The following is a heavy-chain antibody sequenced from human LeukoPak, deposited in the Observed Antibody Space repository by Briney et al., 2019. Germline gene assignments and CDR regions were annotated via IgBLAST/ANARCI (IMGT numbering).Heavy chain of an antibody. CDR3: ARAAMGRPSYYFDY. J-gene: IGHJ4*02. CDR2: INHSGST. CDR1: GGSFRGYY. Sequence: PSETLSLTCAVYGGSFRGYYWSWIRQPPGKGLEWIGEINHSGSTNYNPSLKSRVTISVDTSKNQFSLKLSSVTAADTAVYYCARAAMGRPSYYFDYWGQGTLVTVSS. V-gene: IGHV4-34*01. D-gene: IGHD5-24*01.